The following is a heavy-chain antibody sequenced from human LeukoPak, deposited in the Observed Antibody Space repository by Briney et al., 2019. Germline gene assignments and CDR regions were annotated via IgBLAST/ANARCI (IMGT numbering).Heavy chain of an antibody. J-gene: IGHJ5*02. CDR1: GFTFSSYA. CDR3: ARDGDGSYRWFDP. CDR2: ISYDGSNK. D-gene: IGHD1-26*01. V-gene: IGHV3-30*04. Sequence: PGRSLRLSCAASGFTFSSYAMHWVRQAPGKRLEWVAVISYDGSNKYYAHSVKGRFTISIDNSKNTLYLQMNSLRAEDTAVYYCARDGDGSYRWFDPWGQGTLVTVSS.